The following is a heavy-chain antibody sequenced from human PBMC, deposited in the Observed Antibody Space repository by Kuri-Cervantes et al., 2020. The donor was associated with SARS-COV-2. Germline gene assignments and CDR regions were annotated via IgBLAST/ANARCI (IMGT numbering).Heavy chain of an antibody. CDR1: GGSISSYY. Sequence: SETLSLTCTVSGGSISSYYWSWIRQPPGKGLEWIGYIYYSGSTNYNPSLKSRVTISVDTSKNQFSLKRSSVIAADTAVYYCARVPFRGARYNWFDPWGQGTLVTVSS. CDR3: ARVPFRGARYNWFDP. J-gene: IGHJ5*02. V-gene: IGHV4-59*01. D-gene: IGHD3-16*01. CDR2: IYYSGST.